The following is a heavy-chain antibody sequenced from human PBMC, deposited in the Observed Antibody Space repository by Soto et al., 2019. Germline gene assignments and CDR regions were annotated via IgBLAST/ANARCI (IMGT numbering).Heavy chain of an antibody. V-gene: IGHV1-18*01. CDR3: ARVVAARRGATFAMDV. CDR2: ISTYNGHT. J-gene: IGHJ6*02. CDR1: GYTFTNYG. D-gene: IGHD6-6*01. Sequence: QVQLVQCGGEVKKPGASVNVSCKASGYTFTNYGINWVRQAPGQALEWMGWISTYNGHTNSPQKLQGRVTMTRDISTSTAYMELRSLSSDDTAVYYCARVVAARRGATFAMDVWGQGTTVTVSS.